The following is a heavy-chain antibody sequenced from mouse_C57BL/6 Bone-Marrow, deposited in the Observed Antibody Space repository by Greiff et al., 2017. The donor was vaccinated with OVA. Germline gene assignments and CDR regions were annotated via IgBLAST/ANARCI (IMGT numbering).Heavy chain of an antibody. CDR2: IDPENGDT. CDR3: TTLYGSSYWYFDV. D-gene: IGHD1-1*01. J-gene: IGHJ1*03. Sequence: VQLQQSGAELVRPGASVKLSCTASGFNIKDDYMHWVKQRPEQGLEWIGWIDPENGDTEYASKFQGKATITADTSSNTAYRQLSSLTSEDTAVYYCTTLYGSSYWYFDVWGTGTTVTVSS. CDR1: GFNIKDDY. V-gene: IGHV14-4*01.